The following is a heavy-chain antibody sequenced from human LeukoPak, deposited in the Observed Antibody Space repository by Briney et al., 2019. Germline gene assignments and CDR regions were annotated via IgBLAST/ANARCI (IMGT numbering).Heavy chain of an antibody. CDR2: ISAYNGHT. V-gene: IGHV1-18*01. Sequence: ASVKVSCKASGGTFSSYAISWVRQAPGQGLEWMGWISAYNGHTKFAQKLQDRVTMTTDTSMNTAYMELRSLRSDDTAVYYCARDYSATYFDFWGQGTLVTVSS. J-gene: IGHJ4*02. CDR3: ARDYSATYFDF. CDR1: GGTFSSYA. D-gene: IGHD1-26*01.